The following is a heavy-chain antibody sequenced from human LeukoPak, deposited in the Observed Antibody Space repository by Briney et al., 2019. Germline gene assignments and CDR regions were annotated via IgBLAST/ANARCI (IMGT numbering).Heavy chain of an antibody. J-gene: IGHJ4*02. V-gene: IGHV4-34*01. CDR1: GGSFSGYY. D-gene: IGHD2-2*01. CDR3: ASPRYCSSTSCYAFDY. CDR2: INHSGST. Sequence: SETLSLTCAVYGGSFSGYYWSWIRQPPGKGLEWIGEINHSGSTNYNPSLKSRVTISVDTSKNQFSLKLSSVAAADTAVYNCASPRYCSSTSCYAFDYWGQGTLVTVSS.